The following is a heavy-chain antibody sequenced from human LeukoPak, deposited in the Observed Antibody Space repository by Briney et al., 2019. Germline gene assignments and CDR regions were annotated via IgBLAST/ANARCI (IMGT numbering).Heavy chain of an antibody. D-gene: IGHD3-9*01. Sequence: GGSLRLSCVASGFSVRTHYLSWVRQAPGKGLEWVSVIYSGDSAYYADSVKGRFTVSRDNSKNTLTLQMNSLRADDSAVYYCARTEKSDSFSYFYATDVWGQGTTVTVSS. CDR3: ARTEKSDSFSYFYATDV. CDR2: IYSGDSA. CDR1: GFSVRTHY. J-gene: IGHJ6*02. V-gene: IGHV3-66*01.